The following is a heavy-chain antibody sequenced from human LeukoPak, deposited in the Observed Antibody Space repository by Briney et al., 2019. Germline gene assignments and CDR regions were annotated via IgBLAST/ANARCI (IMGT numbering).Heavy chain of an antibody. CDR3: AKGGGYYYGSSGSPPDY. Sequence: GGSLRLSCAASGFTFSSYAMSWVRQAPGKGLEWVSAISGSGGSTYYADSVKGRFTISRDNSKNTLYLQMNSLRAEDTAVYYCAKGGGYYYGSSGSPPDYWGQGTLVTVSS. J-gene: IGHJ4*02. CDR2: ISGSGGST. D-gene: IGHD3-22*01. V-gene: IGHV3-23*01. CDR1: GFTFSSYA.